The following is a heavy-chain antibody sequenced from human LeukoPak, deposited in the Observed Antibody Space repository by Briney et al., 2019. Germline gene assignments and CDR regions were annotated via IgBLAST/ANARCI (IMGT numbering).Heavy chain of an antibody. CDR1: GFTLSSYS. CDR3: ARDRTMMGAPTG. D-gene: IGHD1-26*01. V-gene: IGHV3-21*01. J-gene: IGHJ4*02. CDR2: ISSSSSYI. Sequence: GGSLRLSCAASGFTLSSYSMNWLRQDPGKGLEWVSSISSSSSYIYYADSVKGRFTISRDNAKNSLYLQMNSLRAEDTAVYYCARDRTMMGAPTGWGQGTLVTVSS.